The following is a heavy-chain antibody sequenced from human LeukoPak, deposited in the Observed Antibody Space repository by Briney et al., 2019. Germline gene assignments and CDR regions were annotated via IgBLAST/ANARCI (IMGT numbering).Heavy chain of an antibody. V-gene: IGHV4-4*07. CDR3: ARDYRVIYGPEGFDP. CDR1: GGSISSYH. D-gene: IGHD2/OR15-2a*01. J-gene: IGHJ5*02. Sequence: SETLSLTCSVSGGSISSYHWSWIRQPAGKGLEWIGRIYTSGSTNYNPSLKSRVTISVDKSKNQFSLKLNSVTAADTAVYYRARDYRVIYGPEGFDPWGQGTLVTVSS. CDR2: IYTSGST.